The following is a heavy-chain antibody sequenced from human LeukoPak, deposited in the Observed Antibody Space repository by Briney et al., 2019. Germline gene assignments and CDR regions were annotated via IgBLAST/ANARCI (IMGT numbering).Heavy chain of an antibody. CDR1: GGSFSGYF. CDR3: ARGQYKRDY. CDR2: VHHGGRT. D-gene: IGHD1-14*01. V-gene: IGHV4-34*01. Sequence: SETLSLTCAVYGGSFSGYFWSWIRQPPGKGLEWIGDVHHGGRTYYNPSLKGRVTISVDTSKNQFSLNLRSVTAADTAVYYCARGQYKRDYWGQGTLVTVSS. J-gene: IGHJ4*02.